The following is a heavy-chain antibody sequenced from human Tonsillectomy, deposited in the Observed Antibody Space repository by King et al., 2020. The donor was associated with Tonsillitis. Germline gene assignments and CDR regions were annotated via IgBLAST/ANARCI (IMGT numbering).Heavy chain of an antibody. J-gene: IGHJ5*02. V-gene: IGHV3-9*01. CDR3: AKSITTTDNWFEP. CDR2: ISWNSGNI. Sequence: DVQLVESGGGLVQPGRSLRLSCAASGFTFDDYAMHWVRQAPAKGLEWVSGISWNSGNINYADSVKGRFTISRDNSKNSLFLQMNSLRAEDTALYYCAKSITTTDNWFEPRGQGNLFTVPP. CDR1: GFTFDDYA. D-gene: IGHD3-3*01.